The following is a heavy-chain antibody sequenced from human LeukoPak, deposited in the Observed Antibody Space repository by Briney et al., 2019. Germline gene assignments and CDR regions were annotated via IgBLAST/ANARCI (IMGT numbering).Heavy chain of an antibody. CDR1: GFTFSSYE. J-gene: IGHJ5*02. CDR3: ARGGSYWYWFDP. CDR2: ISSSGSTI. V-gene: IGHV3-48*03. D-gene: IGHD1-26*01. Sequence: GGSLRLSCAASGFTFSSYEMNWVRQAPGKGLEWVSYISSSGSTIYYADSVKGRFTISRDNAKNSLYLQMNSLRAEDTAVYYCARGGSYWYWFDPWGQGTLVTVSS.